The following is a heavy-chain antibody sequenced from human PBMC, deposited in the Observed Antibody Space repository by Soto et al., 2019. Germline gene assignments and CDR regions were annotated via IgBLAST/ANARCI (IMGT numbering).Heavy chain of an antibody. CDR1: GYTFTSYG. V-gene: IGHV1-18*01. D-gene: IGHD3-10*01. CDR3: GRGSGSYYNSPYAY. J-gene: IGHJ4*02. Sequence: GASVKVSCKASGYTFTSYGISWVRQAPGQGLEWMGWISAYNGNTNYAQKLQGRVTMTTDTSTSTAYMELRSLRSDDTAVYYCGRGSGSYYNSPYAYWGQGTLGPVSS. CDR2: ISAYNGNT.